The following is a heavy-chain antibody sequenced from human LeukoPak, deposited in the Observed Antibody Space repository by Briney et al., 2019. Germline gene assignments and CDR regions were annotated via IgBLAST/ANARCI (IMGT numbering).Heavy chain of an antibody. V-gene: IGHV5-51*01. CDR1: GYRFSNYW. D-gene: IGHD1-1*01. CDR2: VYPRDSDT. J-gene: IGHJ4*02. Sequence: GESLKISFKASGYRFSNYWIGWGRPVPGKGLEWMGSVYPRDSDTRYSPSFQGQVTISADKSISTAYLQWSSLKASDTAVYYCARPGERSRRDWNLDQWGQGTLVTVSS. CDR3: ARPGERSRRDWNLDQ.